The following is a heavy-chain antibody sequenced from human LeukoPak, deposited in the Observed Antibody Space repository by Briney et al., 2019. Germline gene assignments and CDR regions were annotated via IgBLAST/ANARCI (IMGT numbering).Heavy chain of an antibody. Sequence: GGSLRLSCAASGFTFSSYGMHWVRQAPGKGLEWVAVIWYDGSNKYYADSVKGRFTISRDNSKNTLYLQMNSLRAEDTAVYYCARGAGAVAGTGDYWGQGTLVTVSS. D-gene: IGHD6-19*01. CDR2: IWYDGSNK. J-gene: IGHJ4*02. CDR3: ARGAGAVAGTGDY. CDR1: GFTFSSYG. V-gene: IGHV3-33*01.